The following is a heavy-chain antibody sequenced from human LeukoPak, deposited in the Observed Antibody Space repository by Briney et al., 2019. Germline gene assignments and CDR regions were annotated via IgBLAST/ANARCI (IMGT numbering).Heavy chain of an antibody. J-gene: IGHJ4*02. D-gene: IGHD2-2*02. V-gene: IGHV1-18*01. CDR3: ARGRGNRVVPAAIVDY. CDR1: GYTFTSYG. Sequence: GASVKVSCKASGYTFTSYGISWVRQAPGQGLEWIGWISAYNGNTNYAQKLQGRVTMTTDTSTSTAYMELRSLRSDDTAVYYCARGRGNRVVPAAIVDYWGQGTLVTVSS. CDR2: ISAYNGNT.